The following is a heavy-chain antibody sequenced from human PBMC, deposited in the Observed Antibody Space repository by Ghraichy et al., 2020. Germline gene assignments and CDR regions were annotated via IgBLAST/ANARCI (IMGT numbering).Heavy chain of an antibody. CDR3: ARTDYGPYNYYGMDV. J-gene: IGHJ6*02. CDR1: GGSVSRSSYY. CDR2: LFNSGNT. D-gene: IGHD4-17*01. Sequence: SETLSLTCTVSGGSVSRSSYYWSWIRQPPGKGLEWIGYLFNSGNTNYNPSLKSRVTISVDTSKNQFSPNLRSVTAADSAVYYCARTDYGPYNYYGMDVWGQGTTVTVSS. V-gene: IGHV4-61*01.